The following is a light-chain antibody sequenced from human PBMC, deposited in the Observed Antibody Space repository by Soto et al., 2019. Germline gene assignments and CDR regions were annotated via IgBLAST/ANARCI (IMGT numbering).Light chain of an antibody. CDR2: AAS. J-gene: IGKJ1*01. CDR1: QDIKYD. CDR3: LQDYNYPWT. Sequence: AIKMTQSPSSLSASVGDRVTITCRASQDIKYDLGWYQQKVGRAPKLLIYAASTLESGVPSRFSGSGSGTDFTLTISSLQPEDFATYYCLQDYNYPWTFGQGTKVEVK. V-gene: IGKV1-6*01.